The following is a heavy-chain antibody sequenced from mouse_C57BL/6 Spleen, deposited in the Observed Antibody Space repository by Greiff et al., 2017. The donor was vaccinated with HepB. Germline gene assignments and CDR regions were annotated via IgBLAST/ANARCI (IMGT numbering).Heavy chain of an antibody. D-gene: IGHD1-1*01. CDR3: TREGRDY. V-gene: IGHV1-15*01. J-gene: IGHJ4*01. Sequence: QVQLKESGAELVRPGASVTLSCKASGYTFTDYEMHWVKQTPVHGLEWIGAIDPETGGTAYNQKFKGKAILTADKSSSTAYMELRSLTSEDSAVYYCTREGRDYWGQETSVTVSS. CDR1: GYTFTDYE. CDR2: IDPETGGT.